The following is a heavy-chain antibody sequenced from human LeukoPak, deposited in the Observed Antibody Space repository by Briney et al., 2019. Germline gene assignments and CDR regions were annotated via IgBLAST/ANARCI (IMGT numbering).Heavy chain of an antibody. D-gene: IGHD1-26*01. Sequence: GGPLRLSCAASGFTFSSYAMSWVRQAPGKGLEWVSAISGSGGSTYYADSVKGRFTISRDNSKNTPYLQMNSLRAEDTAVYYCAKDLIGLVGATTADYWGQGTLVTVSS. V-gene: IGHV3-23*01. CDR3: AKDLIGLVGATTADY. CDR2: ISGSGGST. J-gene: IGHJ4*02. CDR1: GFTFSSYA.